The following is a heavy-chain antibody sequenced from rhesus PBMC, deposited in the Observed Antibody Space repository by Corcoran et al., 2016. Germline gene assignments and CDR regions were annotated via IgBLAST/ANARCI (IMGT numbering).Heavy chain of an antibody. Sequence: QVQLQESGPGLVKPSETLSLTCAVSGYSISSNYWSWIRQPPGKGLDWIGYLYGSSWSTYYNPSLKSRVTISSDTSSNQFSLKLSSVTAADTAVYYCARENSSGWLYYFDYWGQGVLVTISS. J-gene: IGHJ4*01. D-gene: IGHD6-31*01. CDR1: GYSISSNY. V-gene: IGHV4-147*01. CDR3: ARENSSGWLYYFDY. CDR2: LYGSSWST.